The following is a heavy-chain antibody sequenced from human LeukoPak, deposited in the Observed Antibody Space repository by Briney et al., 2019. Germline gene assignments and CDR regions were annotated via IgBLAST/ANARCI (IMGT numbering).Heavy chain of an antibody. CDR2: INPGGGST. D-gene: IGHD1-1*01. Sequence: ASVKVSCKASGYTFTSYYMHWVRQAPGQGLEWMGIINPGGGSTSYAQKFQGRVTMTRDTSTSTVYMELSSLRSEDTAVYYCARDLNWNVRDYYYGMDVWGKGTTVTVSS. V-gene: IGHV1-46*01. J-gene: IGHJ6*04. CDR3: ARDLNWNVRDYYYGMDV. CDR1: GYTFTSYY.